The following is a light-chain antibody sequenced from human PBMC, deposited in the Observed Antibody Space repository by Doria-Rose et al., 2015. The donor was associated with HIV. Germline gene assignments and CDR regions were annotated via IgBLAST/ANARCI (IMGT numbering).Light chain of an antibody. V-gene: IGKV4-1*01. J-gene: IGKJ3*01. CDR1: QSLLYTSKNY. Sequence: DIRLTQSPESLGMSLGERATLNCKSNQSLLYTSKNYLAWYQQKPGQPPKWLIYWASTRQSGLPARFSGSGSGTDFTLTISSLEAEVVAVYYCQQYYATPSFGPGTTVDIK. CDR2: WAS. CDR3: QQYYATPS.